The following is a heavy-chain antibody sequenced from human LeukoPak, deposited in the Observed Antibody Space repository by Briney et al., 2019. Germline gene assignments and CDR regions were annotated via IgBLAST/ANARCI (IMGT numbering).Heavy chain of an antibody. D-gene: IGHD3-16*02. J-gene: IGHJ5*02. Sequence: SVKVSCEVSGYTLTELSMHWVRQAPGKGLEWMGRIIPIFGTTNYARNFQGRVTITTVKSTSTAYMELSSLRSEDTAVYYCAKAGLYDYVWGSYRQKWFDPWGQGTLVTVSS. CDR2: IIPIFGTT. CDR3: AKAGLYDYVWGSYRQKWFDP. V-gene: IGHV1-69*05. CDR1: GYTLTELS.